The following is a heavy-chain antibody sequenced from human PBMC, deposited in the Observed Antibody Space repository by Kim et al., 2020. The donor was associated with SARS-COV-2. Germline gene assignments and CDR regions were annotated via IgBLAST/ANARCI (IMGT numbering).Heavy chain of an antibody. CDR2: ICGSSSIT. CDR3: AKAPMGTCYSSMDV. D-gene: IGHD1-1*01. V-gene: IGHV3-23*01. CDR1: GFTFSSYA. J-gene: IGHJ6*02. Sequence: GGSLRLSCAASGFTFSSYAMSWVRQAPGKGLEWVSVICGSSSITYYADSVKGRFTISRDNSKNTLYLQMNSLRAEDTAVYYCAKAPMGTCYSSMDVWGQGTTVTVSS.